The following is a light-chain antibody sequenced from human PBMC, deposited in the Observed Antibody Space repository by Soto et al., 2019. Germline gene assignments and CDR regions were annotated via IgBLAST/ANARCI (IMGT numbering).Light chain of an antibody. CDR3: QSYDSTLSARYV. V-gene: IGLV2-8*01. J-gene: IGLJ1*01. Sequence: QSALTQPPSASGSPGQSVTISCTGTSSDVGGYKYVSWYQQHPGKAPKLILYEVSKRPSGVPDRFSGSKSGNTASLTVSGLQAEDEADYYCQSYDSTLSARYVFGTGTKVTVL. CDR2: EVS. CDR1: SSDVGGYKY.